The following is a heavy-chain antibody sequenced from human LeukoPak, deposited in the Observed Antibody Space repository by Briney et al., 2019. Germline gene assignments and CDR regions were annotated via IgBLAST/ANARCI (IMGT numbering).Heavy chain of an antibody. Sequence: PGGSLRLSCAASGFTFSSYAMSWVRQAPGKGLEWVSAISGSGGSTYYADSVKGRFTISRDNAKNSLYLQMNSLRAEDTAVYYCARVPRFYYYYYMDVWGKGTTVTVSS. V-gene: IGHV3-23*01. CDR1: GFTFSSYA. CDR3: ARVPRFYYYYYMDV. J-gene: IGHJ6*03. CDR2: ISGSGGST.